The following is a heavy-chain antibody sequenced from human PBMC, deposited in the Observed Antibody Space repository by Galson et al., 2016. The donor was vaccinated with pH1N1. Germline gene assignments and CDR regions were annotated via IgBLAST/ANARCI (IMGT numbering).Heavy chain of an antibody. D-gene: IGHD6-13*01. V-gene: IGHV3-23*01. CDR1: GFNFRNHV. CDR2: ITASADAT. J-gene: IGHJ4*01. Sequence: SLRLSCAASGFNFRNHVMSWVRQALGKGLEWVAVITASADATFYAHSVNGRFTISRDNSRSTLSLQMNNLRVDDSAVYYCVTRRPTTAPGIIDYWGHGTLVTVS. CDR3: VTRRPTTAPGIIDY.